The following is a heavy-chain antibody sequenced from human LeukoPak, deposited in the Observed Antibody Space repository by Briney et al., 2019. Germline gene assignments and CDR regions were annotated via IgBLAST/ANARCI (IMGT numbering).Heavy chain of an antibody. CDR1: GGSFSGYY. CDR3: ARTRITMVRGVIRKVFYYMDV. V-gene: IGHV4-34*01. D-gene: IGHD3-10*01. Sequence: SETLSLTCAVYGGSFSGYYWSWIRQPPGKGLEWIGEINHSGSTNYNPSLKSRVTISVDTSKNQFSLKLSSVTAADTAVYYCARTRITMVRGVIRKVFYYMDVWGKGTTVTISS. CDR2: INHSGST. J-gene: IGHJ6*03.